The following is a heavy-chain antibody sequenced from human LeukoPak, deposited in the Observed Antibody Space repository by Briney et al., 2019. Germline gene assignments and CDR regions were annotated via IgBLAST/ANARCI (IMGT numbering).Heavy chain of an antibody. CDR2: ITSSGGTT. D-gene: IGHD6-13*01. CDR3: VKVDGGYYYDN. CDR1: GFTFSTSA. Sequence: GGSLRLSCSASGFTFSTSAMHWVRQAPGKGLEYVSAITSSGGTTFYADSVKGRFTISRDNSKNTLYLQMTSLRAEDTAVYYCVKVDGGYYYDNWGQEPWSPSRQ. V-gene: IGHV3-64D*09. J-gene: IGHJ4*01.